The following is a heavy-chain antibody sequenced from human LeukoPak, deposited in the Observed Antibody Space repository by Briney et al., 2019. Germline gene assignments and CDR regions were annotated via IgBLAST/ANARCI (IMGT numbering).Heavy chain of an antibody. D-gene: IGHD6-6*01. J-gene: IGHJ4*02. V-gene: IGHV3-49*04. CDR2: IRSKAYGGTT. CDR3: TRETGWTHDGSIAARRGNYFDY. CDR1: GFTFGDYA. Sequence: GGSLRLSCTASGFTFGDYAMSWVRQAPGKGLEWVGFIRSKAYGGTTEYAASVKGRFTISRDDSKSIAYLQMNSLKTEDTAVYYCTRETGWTHDGSIAARRGNYFDYWGQGTLVTVSS.